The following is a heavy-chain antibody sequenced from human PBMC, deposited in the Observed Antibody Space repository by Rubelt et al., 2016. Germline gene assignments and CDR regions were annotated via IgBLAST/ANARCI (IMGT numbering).Heavy chain of an antibody. J-gene: IGHJ4*02. Sequence: QVQLMQSGAEVKKPGSSVKVSCKASGGTFSSYAISWVRQAPGQGLEWMGRIIPILGMANDAQMFQGRGTIAADKSTSTAYMGLSSLRSEDTAVYYCARDEESGGHDYWGQGTLVTVSS. V-gene: IGHV1-69*04. CDR1: GGTFSSYA. CDR3: ARDEESGGHDY. CDR2: IIPILGMA. D-gene: IGHD5-12*01.